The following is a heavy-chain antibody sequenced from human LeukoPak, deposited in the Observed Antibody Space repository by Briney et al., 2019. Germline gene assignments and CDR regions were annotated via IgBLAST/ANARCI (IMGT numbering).Heavy chain of an antibody. CDR1: GGSISSYY. V-gene: IGHV4-59*01. D-gene: IGHD4-17*01. CDR2: IYSSGGT. Sequence: SETLSLTCTVSGGSISSYYWSWIRQPPGKGLEWIGYIYSSGGTSYKSSLKSRVTISVDTSKNQFSLRLSSVTAADTAVYYCARTYGDYYFDYWGQGTLVTVSS. J-gene: IGHJ4*02. CDR3: ARTYGDYYFDY.